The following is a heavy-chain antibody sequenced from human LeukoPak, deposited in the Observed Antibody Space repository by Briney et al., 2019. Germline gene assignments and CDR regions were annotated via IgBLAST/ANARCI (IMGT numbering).Heavy chain of an antibody. CDR1: GASISSGNYY. J-gene: IGHJ5*02. D-gene: IGHD3-10*01. Sequence: PSQTLSLTCTVSGASISSGNYYWSWIRQPAGKGLEWIGRVHTSVGTNYNPSFKSRVTISLDTSKNQFSLRPTSVTAADTAMYYCARGVSLVRGMWFDPWGQGTLVTVSS. CDR2: VHTSVGT. V-gene: IGHV4-61*02. CDR3: ARGVSLVRGMWFDP.